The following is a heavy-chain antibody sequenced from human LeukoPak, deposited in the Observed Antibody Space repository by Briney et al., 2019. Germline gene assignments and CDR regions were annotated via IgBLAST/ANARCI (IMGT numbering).Heavy chain of an antibody. Sequence: AGGSLRLSCAASGFTFSSYAMSWVRKAPGKGLEWVSAISGSGGSTYYADSVKGRFTISRDNSKNTVYLQMNTLRAEDTAEYYCAKLPTGSYPYYFDFWGQGTLVTVSS. CDR3: AKLPTGSYPYYFDF. J-gene: IGHJ4*02. D-gene: IGHD1-26*01. CDR2: ISGSGGST. CDR1: GFTFSSYA. V-gene: IGHV3-23*01.